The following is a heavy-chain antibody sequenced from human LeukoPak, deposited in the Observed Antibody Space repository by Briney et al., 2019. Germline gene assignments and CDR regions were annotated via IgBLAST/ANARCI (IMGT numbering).Heavy chain of an antibody. V-gene: IGHV3-30*18. CDR1: GFTFSSYG. D-gene: IGHD3-10*01. CDR3: ANENYYGSGSYPDY. J-gene: IGHJ4*02. Sequence: PGGSLRLSCAASGFTFSSYGIHWVRQAPGRGLEWVALISYDGSNKYYADSVKGRFTISRDNSKNTLYLQMSSLRAEDTAVYYCANENYYGSGSYPDYWGQGTLVTVSS. CDR2: ISYDGSNK.